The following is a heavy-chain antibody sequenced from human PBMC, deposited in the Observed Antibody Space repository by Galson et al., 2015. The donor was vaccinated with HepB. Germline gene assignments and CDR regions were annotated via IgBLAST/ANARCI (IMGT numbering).Heavy chain of an antibody. J-gene: IGHJ4*02. Sequence: LSLTCAVYGGSFSGYYWSWIRQPPGKGLEWIGEINHSGSTNYNPSLKSRVTISVDTSKNQFSLKLSSVTAVDTAVYYCARTRERRTMVRETLFDYWGQGTLVTVSS. V-gene: IGHV4-34*01. CDR2: INHSGST. CDR1: GGSFSGYY. CDR3: ARTRERRTMVRETLFDY. D-gene: IGHD3-10*01.